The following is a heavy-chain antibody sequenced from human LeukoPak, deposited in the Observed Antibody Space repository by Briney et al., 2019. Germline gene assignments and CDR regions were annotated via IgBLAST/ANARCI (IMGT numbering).Heavy chain of an antibody. J-gene: IGHJ4*02. CDR2: ISSNGGST. Sequence: GGSLRLSCAASGFTLSSYAMHWVRQAPGKGLEYVSAISSNGGSTYYANSVKGRFTISRDNSKNTLYLQMNSLRAEDTAVYYCARVHGSGTNFDYWGQGTLVTVSS. D-gene: IGHD3-10*01. V-gene: IGHV3-64*01. CDR3: ARVHGSGTNFDY. CDR1: GFTLSSYA.